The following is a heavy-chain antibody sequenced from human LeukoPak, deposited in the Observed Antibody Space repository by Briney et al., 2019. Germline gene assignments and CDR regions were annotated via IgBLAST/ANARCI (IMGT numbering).Heavy chain of an antibody. CDR1: GYSFTSYW. CDR3: ARLYGSYFAY. V-gene: IGHV5-51*01. CDR2: IYPGDSDT. Sequence: AESLQISSNVSGYSFTSYWIVWVRQMPGKGLEWRGIIYPGDSDTRYSPSFQGQVTISADKSISTAYLQWSSLKASDTAMYYCARLYGSYFAYWGQGTLVTVSS. D-gene: IGHD1-26*01. J-gene: IGHJ4*02.